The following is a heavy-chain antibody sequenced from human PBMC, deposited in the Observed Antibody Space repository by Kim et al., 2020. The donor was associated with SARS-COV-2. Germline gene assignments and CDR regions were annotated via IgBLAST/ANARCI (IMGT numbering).Heavy chain of an antibody. CDR2: INHSGST. CDR3: SRSSGRSIVLDY. CDR1: GGSFSGYY. D-gene: IGHD6-19*01. Sequence: SETLSLTCAVYGGSFSGYYWSWIRQPPGKGLEWVWDINHSGSTNNNPSLKSRVTISVDTAKNQSYLKLSLVTAADTAVYYCSRSSGRSIVLDYWGQGTLVSDSP. J-gene: IGHJ4*02. V-gene: IGHV4-34*01.